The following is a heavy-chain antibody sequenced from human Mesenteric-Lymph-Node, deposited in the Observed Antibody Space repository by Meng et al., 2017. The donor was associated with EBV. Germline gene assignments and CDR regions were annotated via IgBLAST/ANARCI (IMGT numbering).Heavy chain of an antibody. Sequence: HVQLVQSAAKVNKPWSSVEVSVKASGGTFSSYAIRWVRQAPGQGLEWMGGIIPIFGTANYAQTFQGRVTITADESTSTAYMELSSLRSEDTAVYYCAREGRAHDYWGQGTLVTVSS. V-gene: IGHV1-69*01. D-gene: IGHD1-26*01. CDR1: GGTFSSYA. CDR2: IIPIFGTA. J-gene: IGHJ4*02. CDR3: AREGRAHDY.